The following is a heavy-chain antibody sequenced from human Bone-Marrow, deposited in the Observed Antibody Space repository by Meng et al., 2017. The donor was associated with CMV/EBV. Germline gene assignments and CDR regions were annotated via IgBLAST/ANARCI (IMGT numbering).Heavy chain of an antibody. V-gene: IGHV3-53*01. J-gene: IGHJ4*02. CDR3: ARDSTSPGRWGY. D-gene: IGHD2-2*01. CDR1: GVTVSANY. CDR2: ISYDGTT. Sequence: GGSLRLSCVASGVTVSANYMSWVRQAPGKGLEWVSVISYDGTTYYADSVKGRFTISRDSSKNMVFLQVNSLRAEDTAVYYCARDSTSPGRWGYFGQGTLVTASS.